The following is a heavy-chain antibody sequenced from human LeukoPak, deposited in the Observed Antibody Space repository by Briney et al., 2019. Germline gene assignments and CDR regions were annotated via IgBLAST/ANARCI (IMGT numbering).Heavy chain of an antibody. J-gene: IGHJ4*02. D-gene: IGHD3-3*01. CDR2: MNPNSGNT. V-gene: IGHV1-8*01. Sequence: ASVKVSCTASGYTFSSYDINWVRQATGQGLEWMGWMNPNSGNTGYAQKFQGKVTMTRNTSISTAYMELSSLRSEDTAVYYCARNGRWSGSYYWGQGTLVTVSS. CDR1: GYTFSSYD. CDR3: ARNGRWSGSYY.